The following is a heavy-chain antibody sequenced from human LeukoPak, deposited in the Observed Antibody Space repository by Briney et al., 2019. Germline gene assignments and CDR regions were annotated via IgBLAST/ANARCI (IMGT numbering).Heavy chain of an antibody. V-gene: IGHV4-4*07. CDR1: GGSISSYY. CDR2: IYTSGST. CDR3: ARDPSGIAAAGTEGWFDP. Sequence: PSETLSLTCTVSGGSISSYYWSWIRQPAGKGLEWIGRIYTSGSTSGNTIYNPSLKSRVTISVDTSKNQFSLKLSSVTAADTAVYYCARDPSGIAAAGTEGWFDPWGQGTLVTDSS. J-gene: IGHJ5*02. D-gene: IGHD6-13*01.